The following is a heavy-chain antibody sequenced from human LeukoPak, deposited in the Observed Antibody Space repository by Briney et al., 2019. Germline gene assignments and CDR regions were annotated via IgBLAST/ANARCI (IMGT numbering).Heavy chain of an antibody. CDR2: INQDASTK. Sequence: GGSLRLSCAASGFTLRNTWMGWVRHAPGEGLEWVANINQDASTKHYVDSVKGRFTISRDNAKNSLYLQMNSLRAEDTAVYYCARDQSGSLDYWGQGTLVTVSS. D-gene: IGHD1-26*01. J-gene: IGHJ4*02. V-gene: IGHV3-7*01. CDR3: ARDQSGSLDY. CDR1: GFTLRNTW.